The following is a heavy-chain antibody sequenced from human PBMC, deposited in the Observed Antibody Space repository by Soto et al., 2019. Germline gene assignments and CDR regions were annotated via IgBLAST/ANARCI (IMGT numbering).Heavy chain of an antibody. CDR2: IYPGDSDT. CDR1: GYSFTSYW. CDR3: AQYIRRYCSSTTYPLYGMDV. D-gene: IGHD2-2*01. V-gene: IGHV5-51*01. J-gene: IGHJ6*02. Sequence: VEALKISCKGSGYSFTSYWIGWVRQMPGKGLEWMGIIYPGDSDTRYSPSFQGQVTISADKAISTAYLQWSSLKRSDTAMYYCAQYIRRYCSSTTYPLYGMDVWGQGTTVTVSS.